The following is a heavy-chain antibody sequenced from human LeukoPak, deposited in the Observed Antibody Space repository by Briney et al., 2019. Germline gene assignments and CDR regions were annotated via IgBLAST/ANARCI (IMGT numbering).Heavy chain of an antibody. V-gene: IGHV3-30-3*01. Sequence: GRSLRLSCAASGFTFSSYAMHWVRQAPGKGLEWVAVISYDGSNKYYADSVKGRFTISRDNAKNSLYLQMNSLRAEDTAVYYCARDLELSWGQGTLVTVSS. CDR3: ARDLELS. D-gene: IGHD2-15*01. CDR1: GFTFSSYA. CDR2: ISYDGSNK. J-gene: IGHJ4*02.